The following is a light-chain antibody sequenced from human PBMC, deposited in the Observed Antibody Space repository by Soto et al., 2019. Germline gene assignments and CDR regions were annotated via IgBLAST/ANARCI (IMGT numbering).Light chain of an antibody. J-gene: IGLJ1*01. CDR3: ATWDGSLTGYV. Sequence: QSVLTQPPSASGALGQRVTISCSGGSSNIGSNTVNWYQQPPGTAPKLLICSTDQRPSGVPDRFSGSKSGTSASLAISGLQSEDEADYYCATWDGSLTGYVVGTGTKLTVL. V-gene: IGLV1-44*01. CDR1: SSNIGSNT. CDR2: STD.